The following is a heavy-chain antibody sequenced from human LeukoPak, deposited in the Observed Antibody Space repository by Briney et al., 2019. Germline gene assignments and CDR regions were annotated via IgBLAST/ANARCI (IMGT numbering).Heavy chain of an antibody. CDR1: GYTFTGYY. D-gene: IGHD3-22*01. J-gene: IGHJ4*02. CDR3: ARGGYYYDYSGYCFYYLDY. Sequence: GASVKVSCKGSGYTFTGYYMHWVRQAPGQGLEWMGWINPKSGGTYYTQKFQGRVTMTRDTSISTAYLDLTRLRSDDTAVYYCARGGYYYDYSGYCFYYLDYWGQGTLVTVSS. CDR2: INPKSGGT. V-gene: IGHV1-2*02.